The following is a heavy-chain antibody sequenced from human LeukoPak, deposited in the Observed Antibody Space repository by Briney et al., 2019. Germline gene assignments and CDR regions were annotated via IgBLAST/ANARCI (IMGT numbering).Heavy chain of an antibody. D-gene: IGHD3-10*01. J-gene: IGHJ4*02. V-gene: IGHV3-15*01. CDR3: TTQVILWGVIRALLFDY. CDR2: IKSKTDGGTT. Sequence: PGGSLRLSCAASGFTFSNAWMSWVRQAPGKGLEWVGRIKSKTDGGTTDYAAPVKGRFTISRDDSKNTLYLQMNSLKTEDTAVYYSTTQVILWGVIRALLFDYCGQGTLVTVSS. CDR1: GFTFSNAW.